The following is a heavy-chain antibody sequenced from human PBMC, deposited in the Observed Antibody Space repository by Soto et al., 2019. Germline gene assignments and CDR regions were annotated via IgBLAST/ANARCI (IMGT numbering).Heavy chain of an antibody. V-gene: IGHV3-23*01. D-gene: IGHD7-27*01. J-gene: IGHJ3*02. CDR2: ISGSGGST. Sequence: GGSLRLSCAASGFTFSSYAMSWVRQAPGKGLEWVSAISGSGGSTYYADSVKGRFTISRDNSKNTLYLQMNSLRAEDTAIYYCAKNPLGIYAFDIWGQGTMVTVSS. CDR1: GFTFSSYA. CDR3: AKNPLGIYAFDI.